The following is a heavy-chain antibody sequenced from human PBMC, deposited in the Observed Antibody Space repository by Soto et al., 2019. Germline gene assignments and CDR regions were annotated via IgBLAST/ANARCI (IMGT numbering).Heavy chain of an antibody. J-gene: IGHJ4*02. V-gene: IGHV3-23*01. CDR3: TKPISGYYAPSDH. D-gene: IGHD3-22*01. CDR2: ISDSCGAT. CDR1: GFTFSSFA. Sequence: GGSLRLSCAASGFTFSSFAMSWVRQAPGKGLEWVSVISDSCGATYYAGSVRGRFTISRDNSKSTLFLQMNSLRGDDTAIYYCTKPISGYYAPSDHWGQGTQVTVSS.